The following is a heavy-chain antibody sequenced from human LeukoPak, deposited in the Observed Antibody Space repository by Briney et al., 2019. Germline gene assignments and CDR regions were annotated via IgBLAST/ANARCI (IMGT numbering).Heavy chain of an antibody. D-gene: IGHD2-2*01. J-gene: IGHJ4*02. Sequence: GGSLRLSCAASGFTFSSYGMHWVRQAPGKGLEWVAFIRCDGSIKYYADSVKGRFTISRDNSKNTLYLQMNSLRVEDTAVYYCARGLVVVPAVSDYWGQGTLVTVSS. CDR2: IRCDGSIK. CDR1: GFTFSSYG. V-gene: IGHV3-30*02. CDR3: ARGLVVVPAVSDY.